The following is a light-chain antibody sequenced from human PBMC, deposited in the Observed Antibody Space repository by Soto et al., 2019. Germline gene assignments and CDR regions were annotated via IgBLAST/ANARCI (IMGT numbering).Light chain of an antibody. V-gene: IGLV2-14*01. CDR1: SSDVGGYNY. J-gene: IGLJ2*01. CDR3: QSYDSSLSASVV. Sequence: QSALTQPASVSGSPGQSITISCTGTSSDVGGYNYVSWCQQHPGKAPKLMIYEVSNRPSGVSNRFSASKSGNTASLTVSGLQAEDEANYYCQSYDSSLSASVVFGGGTKLTVL. CDR2: EVS.